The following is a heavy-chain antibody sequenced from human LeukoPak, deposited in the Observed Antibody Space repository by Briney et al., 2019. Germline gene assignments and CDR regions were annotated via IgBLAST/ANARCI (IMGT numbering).Heavy chain of an antibody. Sequence: GGSLRLSCAASGFTVSNNYMRWVRQAPGKGLEWVSLIYSGGSTYYADSVKGRFTISRDKAKNSLYLQMNSRRAEDTAVYYCARDSSSPYWGQGTLVTVSS. D-gene: IGHD2-15*01. V-gene: IGHV3-66*01. CDR3: ARDSSSPY. J-gene: IGHJ4*02. CDR2: IYSGGST. CDR1: GFTVSNNY.